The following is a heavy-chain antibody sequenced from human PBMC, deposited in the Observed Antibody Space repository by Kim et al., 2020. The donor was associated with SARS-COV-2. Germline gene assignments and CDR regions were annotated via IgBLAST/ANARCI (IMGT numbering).Heavy chain of an antibody. CDR3: ASDYFLGY. V-gene: IGHV3-33*05. CDR1: GFTFSSYG. D-gene: IGHD3-10*01. CDR2: ISYDGSKK. J-gene: IGHJ4*02. Sequence: GGSLRLSCAASGFTFSSYGMHWVRQAPGKGLEWVAVISYDGSKKYYADSVKGRFTISRDNSKNTLYLQMNSLSAEDTAVYYCASDYFLGYWGQGTLVTVSS.